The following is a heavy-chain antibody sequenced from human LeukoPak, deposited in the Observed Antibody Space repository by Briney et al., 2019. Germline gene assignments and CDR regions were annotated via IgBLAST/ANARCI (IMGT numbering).Heavy chain of an antibody. J-gene: IGHJ4*02. V-gene: IGHV1-2*02. D-gene: IGHD2-2*01. CDR3: ARVPGQYCSSTSCHLDY. CDR2: DNPNSGGT. Sequence: ASVKVSCKASGYTFTDYYMHWVRQAPGQGLEWMGWDNPNSGGTISAQKFQGRVTMTRDMSISTAYMELSSLTSDDTAVYYCARVPGQYCSSTSCHLDYWGQGTLVTVSS. CDR1: GYTFTDYY.